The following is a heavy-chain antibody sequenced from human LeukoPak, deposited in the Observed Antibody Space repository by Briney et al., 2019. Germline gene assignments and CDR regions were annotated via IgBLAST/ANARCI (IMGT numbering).Heavy chain of an antibody. CDR1: GYTFTGYY. J-gene: IGHJ4*02. CDR2: ISAYNGNT. CDR3: ARGGDIVATTYDY. D-gene: IGHD5-12*01. V-gene: IGHV1-2*02. Sequence: ASVKVSCKASGYTFTGYYMHWVRQAPGQGLEWMGWISAYNGNTNYAQKFQGRVTMTRDTSISTAYMELSRLRSDDTAVYYCARGGDIVATTYDYWGQGTLVTVSS.